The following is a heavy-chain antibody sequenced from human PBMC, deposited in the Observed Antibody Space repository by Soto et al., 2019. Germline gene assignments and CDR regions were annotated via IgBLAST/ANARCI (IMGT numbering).Heavy chain of an antibody. CDR1: GFTFSSYA. D-gene: IGHD5-18*01. V-gene: IGHV3-30-3*01. Sequence: QVQLVESGGGVVQPGRSLRLSCAASGFTFSSYAMHWVRQAPGKGLEWVAVISYDGSNKYYADSVKGRFTISRDNSKNTLYLQMNSLRAEGTAVYYCARDGEFRYSYGTYYFDYWGQGTLVTVSS. CDR3: ARDGEFRYSYGTYYFDY. J-gene: IGHJ4*02. CDR2: ISYDGSNK.